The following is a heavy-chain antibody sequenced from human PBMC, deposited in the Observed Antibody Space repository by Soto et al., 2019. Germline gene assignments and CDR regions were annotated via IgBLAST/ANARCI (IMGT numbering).Heavy chain of an antibody. D-gene: IGHD3-10*01. CDR3: VKDRDYGSGSLSFDY. CDR2: ISWISDNI. CDR1: GFNFDDYA. Sequence: EVQLVESGGDLVQPGRSLRLSCAASGFNFDDYAMYWVRQAPGKGLEWVSGISWISDNIGYADSVKGRFTISRDNAKNSLYLQMNSLRAEDTAVYYCVKDRDYGSGSLSFDYWGQGTLVTVSS. V-gene: IGHV3-9*01. J-gene: IGHJ4*02.